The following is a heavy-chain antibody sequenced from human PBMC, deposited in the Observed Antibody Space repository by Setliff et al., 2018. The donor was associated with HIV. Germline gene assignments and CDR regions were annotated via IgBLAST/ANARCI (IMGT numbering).Heavy chain of an antibody. D-gene: IGHD6-19*01. CDR3: ARGRPFRGAVAGPAHFAY. CDR2: MNPDSGNT. J-gene: IGHJ4*02. Sequence: ASVKVSCKASGYTFTNYDINWVRQATGQGLEWMGWMNPDSGNTGYAQKFQGRVTITRDTSISTAYMELSSLRSEDTAVYYCARGRPFRGAVAGPAHFAYWGQGTLVTVSS. CDR1: GYTFTNYD. V-gene: IGHV1-8*03.